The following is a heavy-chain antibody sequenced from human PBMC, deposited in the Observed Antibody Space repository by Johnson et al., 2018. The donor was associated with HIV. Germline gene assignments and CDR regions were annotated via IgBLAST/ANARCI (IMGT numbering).Heavy chain of an antibody. D-gene: IGHD1-26*01. CDR2: ISYDGSNK. J-gene: IGHJ3*02. CDR1: GFTFSNYA. CDR3: ARDWSWRGSLKGGGAFDI. Sequence: QVQLVEYGGGLVKHGGSLRLSCAASGFTFSNYAMHWVRQAPGKGLEWVAVISYDGSNKYYADSVKGRFTISRDNSKNTLYLQMNSLRAEDTAVFFCARDWSWRGSLKGGGAFDIWGQGTLVTVSA. V-gene: IGHV3-30*04.